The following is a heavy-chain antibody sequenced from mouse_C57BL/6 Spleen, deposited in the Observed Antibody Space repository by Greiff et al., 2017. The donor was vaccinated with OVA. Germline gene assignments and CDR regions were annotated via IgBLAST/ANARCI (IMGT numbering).Heavy chain of an antibody. V-gene: IGHV2-2*01. CDR2: IWSGGST. CDR3: ASYYGSSYSDFDV. J-gene: IGHJ1*03. D-gene: IGHD1-1*01. Sequence: QVQLQQSGPGLVQPSQSLSITCTVSGFSLTSYGVHWVRQSPGKGLEWLGVIWSGGSTDYNAAFISRLSISKDNSKSQVFFKMNSLQADDTAIYYCASYYGSSYSDFDVWGTGTTVTVSS. CDR1: GFSLTSYG.